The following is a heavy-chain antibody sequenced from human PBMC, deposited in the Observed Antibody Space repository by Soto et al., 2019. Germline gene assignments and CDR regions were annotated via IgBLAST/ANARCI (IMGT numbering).Heavy chain of an antibody. D-gene: IGHD6-13*01. Sequence: SETLSLTCTVSGGSISSSSYYWGWIRQPPGKGLEWIGSIYYSGSTYYNPSLKSRVTISVDTSKNQFSLKLSSVTAADTAVYYCARVDSSSWRYYYYGLDVWGQGTTVPVSS. CDR1: GGSISSSSYY. CDR3: ARVDSSSWRYYYYGLDV. J-gene: IGHJ6*02. CDR2: IYYSGST. V-gene: IGHV4-39*01.